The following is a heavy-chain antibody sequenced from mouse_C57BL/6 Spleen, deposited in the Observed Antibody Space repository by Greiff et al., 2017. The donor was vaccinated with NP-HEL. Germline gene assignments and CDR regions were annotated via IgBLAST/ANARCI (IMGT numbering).Heavy chain of an antibody. Sequence: EVKVEESGGGLVQPGGSMKLSCAASGFTFRDAWMDWVRQSPEKGLEWVAEIRNKANNHATYYAESVKGRFTISRDDSKISVYLQMNSLRAEYTGIYYCTGSQAPYFDYWGQGTTLTVSS. CDR1: GFTFRDAW. CDR3: TGSQAPYFDY. V-gene: IGHV6-6*01. CDR2: IRNKANNHAT. J-gene: IGHJ2*01. D-gene: IGHD3-2*02.